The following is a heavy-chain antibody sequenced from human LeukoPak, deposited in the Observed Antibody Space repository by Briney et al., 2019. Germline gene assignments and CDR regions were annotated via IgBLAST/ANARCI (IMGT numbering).Heavy chain of an antibody. CDR1: GGSISSYY. Sequence: SETLSLTCTVSGGSISSYYWSWIRQPPGKGLEWIGYIYYSGSTNYNPSLKSRVTISVETSKNQFSLKLSSVTAADTAVYYCARAYSGSYYLGVSYYFDYWGQGTLVTVSS. V-gene: IGHV4-59*01. CDR3: ARAYSGSYYLGVSYYFDY. J-gene: IGHJ4*02. CDR2: IYYSGST. D-gene: IGHD1-26*01.